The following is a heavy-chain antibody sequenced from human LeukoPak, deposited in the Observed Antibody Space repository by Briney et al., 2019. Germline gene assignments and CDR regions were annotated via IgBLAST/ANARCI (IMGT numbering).Heavy chain of an antibody. D-gene: IGHD3-3*01. CDR2: IHLGDSET. J-gene: IGHJ3*02. V-gene: IGHV5-51*01. CDR1: GNRFSSYW. CDR3: ARLAYNDFWSRPHDAFDI. Sequence: GESLKISCEGFGNRFSSYWVAGMRQTPGKVLECMGIIHLGDSETRYSPTFQGRVTFSADKSSATALLQWTSLRASDTAMYYCARLAYNDFWSRPHDAFDIWGQGTMVTVSS.